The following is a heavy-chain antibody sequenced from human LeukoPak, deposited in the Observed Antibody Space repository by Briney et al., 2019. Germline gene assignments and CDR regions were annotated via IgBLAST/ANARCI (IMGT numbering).Heavy chain of an antibody. CDR1: GGSFSGYY. Sequence: SETLSLTCADYGGSFSGYYWSWIRQPPGKGLEWIGEINHSGSTNYNPSLKSRVTISVDTSKNQFSLKLSSVTAADTAVYYCARVSIVVVTIDYWGQGTLVTVSS. D-gene: IGHD3-22*01. J-gene: IGHJ4*02. CDR2: INHSGST. V-gene: IGHV4-34*01. CDR3: ARVSIVVVTIDY.